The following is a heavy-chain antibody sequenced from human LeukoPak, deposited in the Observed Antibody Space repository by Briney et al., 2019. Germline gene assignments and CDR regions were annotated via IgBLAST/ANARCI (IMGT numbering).Heavy chain of an antibody. CDR3: ARGSGWNAFDP. V-gene: IGHV4-61*02. J-gene: IGHJ5*02. Sequence: SQTLSLTCTVSAVAIKTDLYYWAWIRQPAGKGLEWIGRIYTNGWTDYNPSLKSRVTMSVDTSKNQFSLKLSFVTSADTALYYCARGSGWNAFDPWGQGTLVTVSS. CDR2: IYTNGWT. D-gene: IGHD6-19*01. CDR1: AVAIKTDLYY.